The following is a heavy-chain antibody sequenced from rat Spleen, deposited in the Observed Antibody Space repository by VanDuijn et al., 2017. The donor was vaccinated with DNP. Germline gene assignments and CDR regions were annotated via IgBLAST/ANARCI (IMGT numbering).Heavy chain of an antibody. D-gene: IGHD1-11*01. CDR2: ILYDGSST. CDR1: GFTFSDYN. Sequence: EVQLVESGGGLVQPGRSLKLSCAASGFTFSDYNMAWVRQAPKKGLEWVATILYDGSSTYYRDSVKGRFTISRDIAKSTLYLQMDSLRSEDTATYYCTTRGNYGGYDYWGQGVIVTVSS. V-gene: IGHV5-7*01. J-gene: IGHJ2*01. CDR3: TTRGNYGGYDY.